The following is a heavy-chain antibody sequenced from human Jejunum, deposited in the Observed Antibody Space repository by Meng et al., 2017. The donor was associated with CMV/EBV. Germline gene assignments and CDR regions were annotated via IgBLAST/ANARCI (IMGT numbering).Heavy chain of an antibody. CDR1: GVTVSSNC. V-gene: IGHV3-53*01. CDR3: ARRDEGYGPFDY. D-gene: IGHD3-10*01. J-gene: IGHJ4*02. Sequence: AELVDAGGGLIQPGGSLRLSCGGSGVTVSSNCMNWVRQAPGKGLEWVSVIYSGGSTYYADSVKGRFTISRDNSKNMLYLQMNSLRAEDTAVYYCARRDEGYGPFDYWGQGTLVTVSS. CDR2: IYSGGST.